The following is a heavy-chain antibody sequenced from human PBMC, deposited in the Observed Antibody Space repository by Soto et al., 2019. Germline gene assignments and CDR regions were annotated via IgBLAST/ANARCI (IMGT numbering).Heavy chain of an antibody. Sequence: ASVKVSCKASGYTFTSYGISWVRQAPGQGLEWMGWISAYNGNTNYAQKLQGRVTMTTDTSTSTAYMELRSLRSDDTAVYYCARVHSPYDILTGEDYYYYYYMDVWGKGTTVTVSS. CDR1: GYTFTSYG. D-gene: IGHD3-9*01. V-gene: IGHV1-18*01. CDR3: ARVHSPYDILTGEDYYYYYYMDV. J-gene: IGHJ6*03. CDR2: ISAYNGNT.